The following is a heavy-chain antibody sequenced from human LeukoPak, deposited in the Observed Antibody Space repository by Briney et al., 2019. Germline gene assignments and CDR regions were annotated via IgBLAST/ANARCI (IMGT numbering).Heavy chain of an antibody. J-gene: IGHJ6*02. CDR3: ARDHRLALYYYGMDV. CDR1: GFTFSSYW. V-gene: IGHV3-7*01. Sequence: GGSLRLSCAASGFTFSSYWMSWVRQAPGKGLEWVANIKQDGSEKYYVDSVKGRFTISRDNAKNSLYLQMNSLRAEDTAVYYCARDHRLALYYYGMDVWGQGTTVTVSS. CDR2: IKQDGSEK.